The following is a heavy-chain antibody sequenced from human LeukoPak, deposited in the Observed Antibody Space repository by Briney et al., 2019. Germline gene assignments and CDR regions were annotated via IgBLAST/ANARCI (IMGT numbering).Heavy chain of an antibody. CDR1: GGSIGSGSCY. CDR3: ARASYDFDY. D-gene: IGHD3-16*01. J-gene: IGHJ4*02. CDR2: IYTSGST. V-gene: IGHV4-61*02. Sequence: PSQTLSLTCTVSGGSIGSGSCYWSWIRQPAGKGLEWIGRIYTSGSTNYNPSLKSRVTISVDTSKNQFSLKLSSVTAADTAVYYCARASYDFDYWGQGTLVTVSS.